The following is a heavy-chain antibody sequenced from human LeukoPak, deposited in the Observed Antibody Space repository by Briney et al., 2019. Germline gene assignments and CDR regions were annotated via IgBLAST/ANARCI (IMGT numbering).Heavy chain of an antibody. J-gene: IGHJ4*02. CDR3: ARHIPTAEYFDN. V-gene: IGHV3-30*02. Sequence: GGSLRLSCAASGFTFSSCGMHWVRQAPGKGLEWVAFIPYDGGNKYYADSVKGRFTISRDNSKNTLYLQMNSLRAEDTAVYYCARHIPTAEYFDNWGQGTLVTVSS. CDR2: IPYDGGNK. D-gene: IGHD2-2*01. CDR1: GFTFSSCG.